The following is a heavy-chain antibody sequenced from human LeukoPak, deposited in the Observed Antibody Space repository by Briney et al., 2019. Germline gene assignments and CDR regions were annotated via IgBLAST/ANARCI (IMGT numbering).Heavy chain of an antibody. CDR1: GYTFTGYY. Sequence: GASVKVSCKASGYTFTGYYMHWVRQAPGQGLEWMGWINPNSGGTNYAQKFQGRVTMTRDTSISTAYMELSRLRSDDTAVYYCASGGRLYDRSPYYHDYWGQGTLVTVSS. CDR2: INPNSGGT. J-gene: IGHJ4*02. D-gene: IGHD3-22*01. V-gene: IGHV1-2*02. CDR3: ASGGRLYDRSPYYHDY.